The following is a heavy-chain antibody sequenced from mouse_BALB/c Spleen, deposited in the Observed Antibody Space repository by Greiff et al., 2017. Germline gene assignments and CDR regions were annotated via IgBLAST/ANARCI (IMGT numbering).Heavy chain of an antibody. J-gene: IGHJ4*01. CDR2: INPYNGAT. CDR1: GYSFTGYY. Sequence: VQLQQSGPELVKPGASVKISCKASGYSFTGYYMHWVKQSHVKSLEWIGRINPYNGATSYNQNFKDKARLTVDKSSSTAYMELHSLTSEDSAVYYCARGYYGSRGDAMDYWGQGTSVTVSS. V-gene: IGHV1-31*01. D-gene: IGHD1-1*01. CDR3: ARGYYGSRGDAMDY.